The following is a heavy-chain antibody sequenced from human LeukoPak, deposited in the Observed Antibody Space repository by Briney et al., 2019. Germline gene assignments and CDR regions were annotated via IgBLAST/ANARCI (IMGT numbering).Heavy chain of an antibody. V-gene: IGHV3-74*01. Sequence: GGSLRLSCTVSGFPFSSYWMHWVRQAPGKGLVWVSRINSDGSSTSYADSVKGRFTISRDNAKNTLYLQMNSLRAEDTAVYYCARRGPGGLDYWGQGTLVTVSS. CDR1: GFPFSSYW. D-gene: IGHD1-26*01. CDR2: INSDGSST. J-gene: IGHJ4*02. CDR3: ARRGPGGLDY.